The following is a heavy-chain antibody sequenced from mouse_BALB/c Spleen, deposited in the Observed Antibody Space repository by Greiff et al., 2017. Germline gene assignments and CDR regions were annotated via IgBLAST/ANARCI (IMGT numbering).Heavy chain of an antibody. CDR3: ASEYDYAELPSSF. J-gene: IGHJ3*01. D-gene: IGHD2-4*01. Sequence: VQLQQSGPGLVKPSQSLSLTCTVTGYSITSDYAWNWIRQFPGNKLEWMGYISYSGSTSYNPSLKSRISITRDTSKNQFFLQLNSVTTEDTAPYYCASEYDYAELPSSFWGDETLFTVSA. CDR1: GYSITSDYA. CDR2: ISYSGST. V-gene: IGHV3-2*02.